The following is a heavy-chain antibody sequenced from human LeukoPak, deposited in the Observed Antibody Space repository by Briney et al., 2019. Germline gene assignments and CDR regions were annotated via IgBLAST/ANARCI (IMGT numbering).Heavy chain of an antibody. CDR1: GGSISSYY. CDR3: ASELANSSGWYGTDY. J-gene: IGHJ4*02. D-gene: IGHD6-19*01. Sequence: SETLSLTCTVSGGSISSYYWSWIRQPPGKGLEWIGYIYYSGSTNYNPSLKSRVTISVDTSKNQFSLKLSSVTAADTAVYYCASELANSSGWYGTDYWGQGTLVTVSS. CDR2: IYYSGST. V-gene: IGHV4-59*08.